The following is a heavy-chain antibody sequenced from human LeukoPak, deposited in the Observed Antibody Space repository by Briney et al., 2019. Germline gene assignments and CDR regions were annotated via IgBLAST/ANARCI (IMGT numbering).Heavy chain of an antibody. CDR1: GGSFSGYY. D-gene: IGHD4-23*01. V-gene: IGHV4-34*01. CDR3: ARHRGNYAQWGKGWYMDV. Sequence: PSETLSLTCAVYGGSFSGYYWSWIRQPPGKGLEWIGEINHSGSTNYNPSLKSRVTISVDTSKNQFSLKLSSVTAADTAVYYCARHRGNYAQWGKGWYMDVWGKGTTVTISS. CDR2: INHSGST. J-gene: IGHJ6*03.